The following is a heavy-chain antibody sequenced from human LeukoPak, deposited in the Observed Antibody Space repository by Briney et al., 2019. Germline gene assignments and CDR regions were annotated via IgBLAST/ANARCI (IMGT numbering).Heavy chain of an antibody. CDR1: GXTFSSYS. J-gene: IGHJ4*02. CDR2: ISSSSSYI. V-gene: IGHV3-21*01. D-gene: IGHD6-19*01. CDR3: ASLYSSKTNDY. Sequence: GGSLRLSWAASGXTFSSYSVNWVRQAPGKGLEWVSSISSSSSYIYYADSVKGRFTISRDNAKNSLYLQMNSLRAEDTAVYYCASLYSSKTNDYWGQGTLVTVSS.